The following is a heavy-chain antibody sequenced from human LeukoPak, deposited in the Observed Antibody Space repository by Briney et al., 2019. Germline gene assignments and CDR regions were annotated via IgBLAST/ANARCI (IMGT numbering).Heavy chain of an antibody. CDR1: DGSLSGYY. Sequence: SETLSLTCAVYDGSLSGYYWSWIRQPPGKGLEWIGDISHSAFTNYNPSLKSRVTISVDTSKNHFSLKLSSVTAADTAVYYCARYGSGSYAHYWGQGTLVTVSS. J-gene: IGHJ4*02. V-gene: IGHV4-34*01. CDR2: ISHSAFT. CDR3: ARYGSGSYAHY. D-gene: IGHD3-10*01.